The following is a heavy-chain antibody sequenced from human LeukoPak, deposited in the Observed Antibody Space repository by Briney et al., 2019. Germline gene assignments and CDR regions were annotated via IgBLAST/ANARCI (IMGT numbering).Heavy chain of an antibody. Sequence: PGGSLRLSCAASGFTFSNYWMHWVRQAPGKGLVWVSRIDIDGSSTDYADSLKGRFTISRDNAKNTLDLQMSSLRAEDTAVYYCAKVRGRYGSGSYSAFDIWGQGTMVTVSS. CDR1: GFTFSNYW. D-gene: IGHD3-10*01. V-gene: IGHV3-74*01. CDR3: AKVRGRYGSGSYSAFDI. CDR2: IDIDGSST. J-gene: IGHJ3*02.